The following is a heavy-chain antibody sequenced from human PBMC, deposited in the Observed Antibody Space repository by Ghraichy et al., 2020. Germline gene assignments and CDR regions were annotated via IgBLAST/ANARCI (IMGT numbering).Heavy chain of an antibody. Sequence: SVKVSCKASGGTFSSYAISWVRQAPGQGLEWMGGIIPIFGTANYAQKFQGRVTITADESTSTAYMELSSLRSEDTAVYYCARDPLWCSGGSCYSPPSRLPTEFDYWGQGTLVTVSS. CDR1: GGTFSSYA. D-gene: IGHD2-15*01. CDR3: ARDPLWCSGGSCYSPPSRLPTEFDY. CDR2: IIPIFGTA. J-gene: IGHJ4*02. V-gene: IGHV1-69*13.